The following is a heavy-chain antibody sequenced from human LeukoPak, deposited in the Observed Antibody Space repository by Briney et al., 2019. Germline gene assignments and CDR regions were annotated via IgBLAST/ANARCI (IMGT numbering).Heavy chain of an antibody. CDR1: GGSISSGGYS. CDR2: IYHSGST. V-gene: IGHV4-30-2*01. D-gene: IGHD3-22*01. J-gene: IGHJ5*02. CDR3: ARDLIGSGDDSTNWFDP. Sequence: SQTLSHTCAVSGGSISSGGYSWSWIRQPPGKGLEWIGYIYHSGSTYYNPSLKSRVTISVDTSKNQFSLKLSSVTAADTAVYYCARDLIGSGDDSTNWFDPWGQGTLVTVSS.